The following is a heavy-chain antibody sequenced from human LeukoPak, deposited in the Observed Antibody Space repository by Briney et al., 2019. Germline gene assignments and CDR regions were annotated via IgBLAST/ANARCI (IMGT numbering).Heavy chain of an antibody. J-gene: IGHJ4*02. CDR1: GFTFSSYA. CDR2: ISGSGGST. V-gene: IGHV3-23*01. CDR3: VVVAADHDY. D-gene: IGHD2-15*01. Sequence: GGSLRLSCAASGFTFSSYAMSWVRQAPGKGLEWVSAISGSGGSTYYADSVKGRFTIARENSKNTLYLQMNSLRAEDTAVFYWVVVAADHDYWGQGTLVTVSS.